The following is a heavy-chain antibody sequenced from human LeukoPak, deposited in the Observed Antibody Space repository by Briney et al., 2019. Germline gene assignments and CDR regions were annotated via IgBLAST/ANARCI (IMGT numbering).Heavy chain of an antibody. V-gene: IGHV1-46*01. D-gene: IGHD1-26*01. CDR3: ARDRYSGGLLGLNYYYYYMDV. CDR2: INPSGGST. CDR1: GYTFTSYY. Sequence: ASVKVSCKASGYTFTSYYMHWVRQAPGQGLEWMGIINPSGGSTSYAQKFQGRVTMTRDMSMSTVYMELSSLRSEDTAVYYCARDRYSGGLLGLNYYYYYMDVWGKGTTVTVSS. J-gene: IGHJ6*03.